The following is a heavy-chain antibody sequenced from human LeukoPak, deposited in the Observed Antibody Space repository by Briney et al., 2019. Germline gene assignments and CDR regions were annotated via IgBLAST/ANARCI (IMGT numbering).Heavy chain of an antibody. Sequence: SVKVSCRASGGTFSSYTISWVRQAPGQGLEWMGRIIPILAIANYAQKFQGRVTITADKSTSTAYMELSSLRSEDTAVYYCAREYSPYNFDYWGQGTLVTVSS. J-gene: IGHJ4*02. V-gene: IGHV1-69*04. CDR2: IIPILAIA. D-gene: IGHD6-13*01. CDR3: AREYSPYNFDY. CDR1: GGTFSSYT.